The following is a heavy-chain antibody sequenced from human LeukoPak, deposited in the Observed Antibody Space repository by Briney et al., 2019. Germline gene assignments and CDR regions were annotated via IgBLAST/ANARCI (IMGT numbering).Heavy chain of an antibody. D-gene: IGHD5-24*01. Sequence: ASVKVSCKASGYTFTGYYMHWVRQAPGQGLEWMGWINPNSGGTNYALKFQGRVTMTRDTSISTAYMELSRLRSDDTAVYYCARGRTIRDGVMVVPFSYWGQGTLVTVSS. CDR3: ARGRTIRDGVMVVPFSY. CDR1: GYTFTGYY. CDR2: INPNSGGT. V-gene: IGHV1-2*02. J-gene: IGHJ4*02.